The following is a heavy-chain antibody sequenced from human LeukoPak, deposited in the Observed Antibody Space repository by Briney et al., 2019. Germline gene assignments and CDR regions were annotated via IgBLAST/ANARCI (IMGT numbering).Heavy chain of an antibody. Sequence: ASVKVSCKASGFTFTSSAVQWVRQARGQRLEWIGWIVVGSGNTNYAQKFQERVTITRDMSTSTAYMELSSLRSEDTAVYYCAAGGYDFWSGYRVFDYWGQGTLVTVSS. CDR2: IVVGSGNT. D-gene: IGHD3-3*01. CDR3: AAGGYDFWSGYRVFDY. V-gene: IGHV1-58*01. CDR1: GFTFTSSA. J-gene: IGHJ4*02.